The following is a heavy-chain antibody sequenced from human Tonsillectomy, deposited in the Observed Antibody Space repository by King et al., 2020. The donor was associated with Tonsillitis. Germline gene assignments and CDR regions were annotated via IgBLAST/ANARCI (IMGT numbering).Heavy chain of an antibody. V-gene: IGHV4-39*07. J-gene: IGHJ2*01. D-gene: IGHD5-24*01. CDR2: IYYSGGT. Sequence: MQLQESGPGLVKPSETLSLTCTVSGGSISSSSYYWGWIRQPPGKGLEWIGSIYYSGGTYYNPSLKSRVTISVDTSKNQFSLKRSSVTAADTAVYYCARQALTVEIATIIISWYFDLWGRGTLVTVSS. CDR1: GGSISSSSYY. CDR3: ARQALTVEIATIIISWYFDL.